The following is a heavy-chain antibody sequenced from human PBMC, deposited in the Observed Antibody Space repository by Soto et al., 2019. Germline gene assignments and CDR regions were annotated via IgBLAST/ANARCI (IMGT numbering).Heavy chain of an antibody. CDR3: ARAPCSLGDDPDT. D-gene: IGHD5-12*01. J-gene: IGHJ5*02. V-gene: IGHV3-7*04. CDR2: IKQDGSAQ. Sequence: EVQLVESGGGLVQPGGSLRLSCAASGFTFSSYWMSWVRQAPGKGLEWVANIKQDGSAQYYVDSVKGRFTISRDNAKNSLYLQMNSLRAEDTAFYYCARAPCSLGDDPDTWGQGTLVTVSS. CDR1: GFTFSSYW.